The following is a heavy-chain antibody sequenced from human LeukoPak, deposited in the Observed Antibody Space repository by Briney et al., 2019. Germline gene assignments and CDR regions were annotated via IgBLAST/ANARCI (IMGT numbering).Heavy chain of an antibody. V-gene: IGHV3-23*01. J-gene: IGHJ4*02. CDR3: AKNIGGFDY. D-gene: IGHD2-15*01. Sequence: GGSLRLSCAASGLSFSNYAMYWVRQAPGKGLEWVSAIGGSGGNIFYTDSVKGRFTISRDNSKNTLYLHMNSLRAEDTAIYYCAKNIGGFDYWGQGTLVTVSS. CDR2: IGGSGGNI. CDR1: GLSFSNYA.